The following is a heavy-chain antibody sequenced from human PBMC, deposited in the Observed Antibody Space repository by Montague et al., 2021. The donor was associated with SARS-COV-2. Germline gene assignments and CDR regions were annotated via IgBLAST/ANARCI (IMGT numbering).Heavy chain of an antibody. CDR3: AGHRRGVSGVVVHHGDFDY. V-gene: IGHV4-59*08. J-gene: IGHJ4*02. D-gene: IGHD3-22*01. CDR1: GGSISSYY. Sequence: ETLSLTCTVSGGSISSYYWGWLRQPPGKVLELIGFIYYSGSTNYTPSLKSRVTISVDTSKNPFSLKLSSVTAADTAVYYCAGHRRGVSGVVVHHGDFDYWGQGALVTVSS. CDR2: IYYSGST.